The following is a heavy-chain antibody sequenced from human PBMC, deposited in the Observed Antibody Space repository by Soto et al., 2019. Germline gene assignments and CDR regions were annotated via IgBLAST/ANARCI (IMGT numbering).Heavy chain of an antibody. J-gene: IGHJ6*02. Sequence: GGSLSLSCAASGFTLSAYSMNWVRQTPGKGLEWVSSISTSSTYIYYADSVKGLVTIARDNAKNSLYLQMNSLRAEDTAVYYCARELPSSTSRAHPYGMDVWGQGTTVTVSS. CDR3: ARELPSSTSRAHPYGMDV. V-gene: IGHV3-21*01. D-gene: IGHD2-2*01. CDR1: GFTLSAYS. CDR2: ISTSSTYI.